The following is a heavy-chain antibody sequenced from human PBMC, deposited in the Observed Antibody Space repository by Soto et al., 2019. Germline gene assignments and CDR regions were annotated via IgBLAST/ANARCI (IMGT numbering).Heavy chain of an antibody. CDR1: GGSISSGGYY. V-gene: IGHV4-31*03. CDR3: ARRPHPLNYYGMDV. CDR2: IYYSGST. Sequence: PSETLSLTCTVSGGSISSGGYYWSWIRQHPGKGLEWIGYIYYSGSTYYNPSLKSRVTISVDTSKNQFSLKLSSVTAADTAVYYCARRPHPLNYYGMDVWGQGTTVTVSS. J-gene: IGHJ6*02. D-gene: IGHD3-9*01.